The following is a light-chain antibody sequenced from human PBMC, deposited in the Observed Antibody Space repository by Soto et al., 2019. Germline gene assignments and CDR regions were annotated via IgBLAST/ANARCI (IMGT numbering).Light chain of an antibody. Sequence: QSALTQPASVSGSPRQSITISCTGTNSDVGSYNLVSWFQQHPGKAPKLVIYEVTKRPSGVSDRFSGSKSGNTASLTISGLQAEDEADYDCCSYADDSVCVFGAGTKGTL. CDR3: CSYADDSVCV. CDR1: NSDVGSYNL. CDR2: EVT. V-gene: IGLV2-23*02. J-gene: IGLJ1*01.